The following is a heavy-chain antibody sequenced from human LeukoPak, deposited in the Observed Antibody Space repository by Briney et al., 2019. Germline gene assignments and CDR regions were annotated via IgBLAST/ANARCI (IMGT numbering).Heavy chain of an antibody. CDR2: IAGTGGST. CDR3: KGGWS. V-gene: IGHV3-23*01. J-gene: IGHJ4*02. Sequence: GGSLRLSCAASGFIFSSHAMAWVRQAPGKGLECVSLIAGTGGSTYYADSVKGRFTISRDNYKNTLFLQMKSLRAEDTAVYYCKGGWSWGQGTLVTVSS. CDR1: GFIFSSHA. D-gene: IGHD3-3*01.